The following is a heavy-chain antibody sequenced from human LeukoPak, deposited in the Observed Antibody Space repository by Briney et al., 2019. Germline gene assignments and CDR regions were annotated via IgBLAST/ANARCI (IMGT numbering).Heavy chain of an antibody. D-gene: IGHD6-19*01. Sequence: MHWVRRAPXXXLXWMGXXNAANGNTQYSQKFQGRVTITRDTSANIAYMELSSLRSEDTAVYYCARGAPIRVAVAATFDPWGQGTLVTVPS. V-gene: IGHV1-3*01. J-gene: IGHJ5*02. CDR2: XNAANGNT. CDR3: ARGAPIRVAVAATFDP.